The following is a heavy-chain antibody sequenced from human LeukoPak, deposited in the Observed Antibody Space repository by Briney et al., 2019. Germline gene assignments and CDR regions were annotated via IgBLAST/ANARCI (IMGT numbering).Heavy chain of an antibody. CDR2: IIPIFGTA. D-gene: IGHD2-15*01. J-gene: IGHJ3*02. V-gene: IGHV1-69*05. CDR1: GGTFSSYA. Sequence: GASVKVSCKASGGTFSSYAISWVRQAPGQGLEWMGGIIPIFGTANYAQKFQGRATITTDESTSTAYMELSSLRSEDTAVYYCARRPYCSGGSCWGAAFDIWGQGTMVTASS. CDR3: ARRPYCSGGSCWGAAFDI.